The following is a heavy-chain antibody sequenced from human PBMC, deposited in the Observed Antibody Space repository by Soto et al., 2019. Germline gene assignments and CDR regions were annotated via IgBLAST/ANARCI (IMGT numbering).Heavy chain of an antibody. Sequence: SETLSLTCTVSGGSISSYYWSWIRQPPGKGLEWIGYIYYSGSTNYNPSLKSRVTISVDTSKNQFSLKLSSVTAADTAVYYCARAPTGNYYDSSGHFDYWGQGTMVTVYS. CDR2: IYYSGST. J-gene: IGHJ4*02. CDR1: GGSISSYY. D-gene: IGHD3-22*01. V-gene: IGHV4-59*01. CDR3: ARAPTGNYYDSSGHFDY.